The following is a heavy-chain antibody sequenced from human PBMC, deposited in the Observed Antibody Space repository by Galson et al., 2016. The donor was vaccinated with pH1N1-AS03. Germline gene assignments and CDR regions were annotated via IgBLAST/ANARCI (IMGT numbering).Heavy chain of an antibody. Sequence: SLRLSCAASGFIISNFGMLWVRQAPGQGLEWVAIISFDGTNKYYADSVKGRFTISRDNSKNTLYLQMNSLRAEDTAVYYCTRDRVVVGEGWYYGMDAWGRGTTVTVSS. J-gene: IGHJ6*02. CDR3: TRDRVVVGEGWYYGMDA. CDR1: GFIISNFG. CDR2: ISFDGTNK. D-gene: IGHD3-16*01. V-gene: IGHV3-30*03.